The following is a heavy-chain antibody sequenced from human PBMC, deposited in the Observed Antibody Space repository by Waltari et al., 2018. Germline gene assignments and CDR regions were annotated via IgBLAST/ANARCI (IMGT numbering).Heavy chain of an antibody. CDR3: AREVGLENFDL. Sequence: QLQLQESGPGLVKPSETLSLTCPVSGGSISSSSYYWGWIRQPPGKGLEWIGSIYYSGSTYYNPSLKSRVTISVDTSKNQFSLKLSSVTAADTAVYYCAREVGLENFDLWGRGTLVTVSS. CDR2: IYYSGST. D-gene: IGHD1-26*01. V-gene: IGHV4-39*07. J-gene: IGHJ2*01. CDR1: GGSISSSSYY.